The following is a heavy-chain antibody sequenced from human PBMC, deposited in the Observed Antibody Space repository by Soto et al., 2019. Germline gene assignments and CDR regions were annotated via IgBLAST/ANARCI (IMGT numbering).Heavy chain of an antibody. Sequence: PGESLKISCNGSGYSFTSYWIGWVRQMPGKGLEWMGIIYPGDSDTRYSPSFQGQVTISADKSISTAYLQWSSLKASDTAMYYCARWGVDTAMNYNWFDPWGQGTLVTVSS. CDR1: GYSFTSYW. D-gene: IGHD5-18*01. CDR3: ARWGVDTAMNYNWFDP. CDR2: IYPGDSDT. V-gene: IGHV5-51*01. J-gene: IGHJ5*02.